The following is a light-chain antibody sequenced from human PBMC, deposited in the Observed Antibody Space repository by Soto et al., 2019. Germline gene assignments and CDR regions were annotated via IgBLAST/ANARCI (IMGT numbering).Light chain of an antibody. CDR3: RSYAGSNNVV. J-gene: IGLJ2*01. V-gene: IGLV2-8*01. Sequence: QSALTQPPSASGSPGQSVTISCIGTSSDVGGYNYVSWYQQHPGKAPKLMIYEVSKRPSGVPDRFSGSKSCNTGSLTVSGLQAEDEADYYCRSYAGSNNVVFGAGIKLTVL. CDR2: EVS. CDR1: SSDVGGYNY.